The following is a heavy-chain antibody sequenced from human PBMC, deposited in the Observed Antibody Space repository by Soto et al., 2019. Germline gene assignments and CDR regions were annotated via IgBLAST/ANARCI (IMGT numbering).Heavy chain of an antibody. CDR1: GFTFSSHG. CDR2: CSFDGSNK. D-gene: IGHD3-9*01. J-gene: IGHJ3*02. Sequence: QVQLVESGGGVVQPGRSLRLSCAASGFTFSSHGMHWVRQAPGKGLECVAGCSFDGSNKYYSDSVRGRFTISRDNSKNPLYLQMNSLRAEHTAVYYCAKDYDMLTGYPSDAFDIWGQGTMVTVSS. CDR3: AKDYDMLTGYPSDAFDI. V-gene: IGHV3-30*18.